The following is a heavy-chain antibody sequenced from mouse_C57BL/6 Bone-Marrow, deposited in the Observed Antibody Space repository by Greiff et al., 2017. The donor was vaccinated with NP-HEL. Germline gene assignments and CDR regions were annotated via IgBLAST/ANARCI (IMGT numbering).Heavy chain of an antibody. CDR2: INPNNGGT. D-gene: IGHD2-2*01. V-gene: IGHV1-26*01. Sequence: EVQLQQSGPELVKPGASVKISCKASGYTFTDYYMNWVKQSHGKSLEWIGDINPNNGGTSYNQKFKGKATLTVDKSSSTAYMELRSLTSEDSAVYYCANLWLRRYFDVWGTGTTVTVSS. CDR3: ANLWLRRYFDV. J-gene: IGHJ1*03. CDR1: GYTFTDYY.